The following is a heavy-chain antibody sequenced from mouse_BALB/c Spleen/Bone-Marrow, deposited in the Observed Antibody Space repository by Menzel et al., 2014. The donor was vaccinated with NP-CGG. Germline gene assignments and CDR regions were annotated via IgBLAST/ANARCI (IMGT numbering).Heavy chain of an antibody. J-gene: IGHJ2*01. CDR1: GFDFSRYW. V-gene: IGHV4-2*02. CDR2: INPGSSTI. Sequence: EVQLVESGGGLVQPGGSLILSCAASGFDFSRYWMSWARQAPGKGQEWIGEINPGSSTINYTPSLKDKFIISRDNAKKTLYLQISKGRSEDTALYYCARLGYYGRFDYWGQGTTVTVSS. D-gene: IGHD1-1*01. CDR3: ARLGYYGRFDY.